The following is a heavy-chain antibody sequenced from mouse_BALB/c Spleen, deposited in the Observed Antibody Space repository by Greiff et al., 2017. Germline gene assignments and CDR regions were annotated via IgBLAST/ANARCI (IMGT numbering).Heavy chain of an antibody. CDR2: IRNKANGYTT. Sequence: EVHLVESGGGLVQPGGSLRLSCATSGFTFTDYYMSWVRQPPGKALEWLGFIRNKANGYTTEYSASVKGRFTISRDNSQSILYLQMNTLRAEDSATYYCARDIDWVAMDDWGQGTSVTVSS. CDR3: ARDIDWVAMDD. J-gene: IGHJ4*01. CDR1: GFTFTDYY. D-gene: IGHD4-1*01. V-gene: IGHV7-3*02.